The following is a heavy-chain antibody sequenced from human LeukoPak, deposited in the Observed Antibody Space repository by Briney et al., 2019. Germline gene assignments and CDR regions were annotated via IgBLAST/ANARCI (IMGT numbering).Heavy chain of an antibody. CDR3: ARLSSGWERTLDY. CDR1: GGSISSYY. CDR2: IYYSGST. D-gene: IGHD6-19*01. Sequence: PSETLSLTCTVSGGSISSYYWSWIRQPPGKGLEWIGYIYYSGSTNYNPSLKSRVTISVDTSKNQFSLKLSSVTAADTAVYYCARLSSGWERTLDYWGQGTLVTVSS. J-gene: IGHJ4*02. V-gene: IGHV4-59*08.